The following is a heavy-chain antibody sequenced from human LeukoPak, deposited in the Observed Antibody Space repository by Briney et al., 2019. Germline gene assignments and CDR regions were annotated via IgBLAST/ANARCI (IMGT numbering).Heavy chain of an antibody. CDR2: IFYSGST. Sequence: SETLSLTCTVSGDSISSSSYHWGWIRQPPGKGLEWIGNIFYSGSTSYNPSLKSRVSIPIDTSKSQFSLKLTSVTAADTAVYYCTRVSTFYFDGSGYFFGYWGQGTLVTVSS. J-gene: IGHJ4*02. V-gene: IGHV4-39*07. CDR3: TRVSTFYFDGSGYFFGY. CDR1: GDSISSSSYH. D-gene: IGHD3-22*01.